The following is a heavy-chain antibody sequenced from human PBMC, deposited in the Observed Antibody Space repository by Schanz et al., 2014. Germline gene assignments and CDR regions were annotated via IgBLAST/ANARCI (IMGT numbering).Heavy chain of an antibody. Sequence: QVQLQQWGAGLLKPSETLSLTCAVSGGSFSGYYWSWIRQPPDTGLEWIGEINQSGDTNYNPSLKSRVTLSVDTSNTQFSLKLRSVTAADTAVYYCARLYCSTPGCYVSPNGFAKDYWGQGTLVTVSS. CDR2: INQSGDT. J-gene: IGHJ4*02. V-gene: IGHV4-34*01. D-gene: IGHD2-2*01. CDR1: GGSFSGYY. CDR3: ARLYCSTPGCYVSPNGFAKDY.